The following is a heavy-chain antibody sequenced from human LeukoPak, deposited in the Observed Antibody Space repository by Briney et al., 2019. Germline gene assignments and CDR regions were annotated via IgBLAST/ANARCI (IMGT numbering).Heavy chain of an antibody. CDR1: GYTFTSYY. CDR3: ARARGAFDI. J-gene: IGHJ3*02. D-gene: IGHD3-10*01. V-gene: IGHV1-46*01. Sequence: ASVKVSCKASGYTFTSYYMHWVRQAPGQGLEWMGIINPSGGSTSYAQKFQGRVTMTRDTSTSTAYMELRSLRSDDTAVYYCARARGAFDIWGQGTMVTVSS. CDR2: INPSGGST.